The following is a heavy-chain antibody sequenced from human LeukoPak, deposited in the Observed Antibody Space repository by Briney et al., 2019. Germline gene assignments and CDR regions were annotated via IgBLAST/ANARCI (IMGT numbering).Heavy chain of an antibody. Sequence: GGSLRLSCAASGFTFSTYGMNWVRQAPGKGLEWVANIKQDGSEMYYVDPVKGRFTISRDNTRNSLFLHMSSLRVEDTAVYFCASSYFDNSLHAYDIWGQGTMVTVSS. D-gene: IGHD3-22*01. CDR3: ASSYFDNSLHAYDI. J-gene: IGHJ3*02. CDR1: GFTFSTYG. V-gene: IGHV3-7*01. CDR2: IKQDGSEM.